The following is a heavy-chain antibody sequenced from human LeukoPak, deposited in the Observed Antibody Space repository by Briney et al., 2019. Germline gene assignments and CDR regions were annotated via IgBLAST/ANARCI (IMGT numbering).Heavy chain of an antibody. CDR3: ARDISYYGSGSYYPYY. CDR2: IIPILGIA. Sequence: SVKVSCKASGGTFSSYAISWVRQAPGQGLEWMGRIIPILGIANYAQKFQGRVTITADKSTSTAYMELSSLRSEDTAVYYCARDISYYGSGSYYPYYWGQGTLVTVSS. D-gene: IGHD3-10*01. V-gene: IGHV1-69*04. J-gene: IGHJ4*02. CDR1: GGTFSSYA.